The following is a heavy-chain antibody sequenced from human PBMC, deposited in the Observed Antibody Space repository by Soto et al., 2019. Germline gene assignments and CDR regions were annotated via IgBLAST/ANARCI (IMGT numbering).Heavy chain of an antibody. CDR1: GGSISSGGYY. V-gene: IGHV4-31*03. D-gene: IGHD3-16*02. J-gene: IGHJ3*02. CDR3: ARGEYDYIWGSYRAGAFDI. Sequence: QVQLQESGPGLVKPSQTLSLTCTVSGGSISSGGYYWSWIRQHPGNGLEWIGYIYYSGSTYYNPSLKSRVTISVDTSKNQFSLKLSSVTAADTAVYYCARGEYDYIWGSYRAGAFDIWGQGTMVTVSS. CDR2: IYYSGST.